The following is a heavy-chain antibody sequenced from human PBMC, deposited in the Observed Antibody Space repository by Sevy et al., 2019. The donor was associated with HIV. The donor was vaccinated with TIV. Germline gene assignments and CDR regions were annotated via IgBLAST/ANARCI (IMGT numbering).Heavy chain of an antibody. CDR2: ISNTGSNQ. CDR1: GFDFNYYG. CDR3: AKAHIATWWTLDY. D-gene: IGHD2-21*01. Sequence: GGSLRLSCAASGFDFNYYGNYWVRQAPGRGLEWVSFISNTGSNQYYAVSVKGRFTISRHNSNNTVYLEMQSLRNDDTATYFCAKAHIATWWTLDYWGQGTTVTVSS. J-gene: IGHJ4*02. V-gene: IGHV3-30*18.